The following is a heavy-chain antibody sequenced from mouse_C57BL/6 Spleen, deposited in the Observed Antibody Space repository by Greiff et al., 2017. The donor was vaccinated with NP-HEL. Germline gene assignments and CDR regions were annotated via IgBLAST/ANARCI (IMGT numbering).Heavy chain of an antibody. J-gene: IGHJ1*03. Sequence: EVKLEESGGGLVQPKGSLKLSCAASGFSFNTYAMNWVRQAPGKGLEWVARIRSKSNNYATYYADSVKDRFTISRDDSESMLYLQMNNLKTEDTAMYYCVGGFWYFDVWGTGTTVTVSS. CDR2: IRSKSNNYAT. D-gene: IGHD1-1*02. CDR3: VGGFWYFDV. CDR1: GFSFNTYA. V-gene: IGHV10-1*01.